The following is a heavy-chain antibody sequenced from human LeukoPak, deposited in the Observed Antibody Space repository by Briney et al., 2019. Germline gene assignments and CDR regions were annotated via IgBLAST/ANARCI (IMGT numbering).Heavy chain of an antibody. Sequence: GGSLRLSCAASGFTFSDYYMSWIRQAPGKGLEWVSYISSSGSTIYYADSVKGRFTISRDNAKNSLYLQMNSLRAEDMAVYYCARNIGGINYDYVWGSYRFRFDPWGQGTLVTVSS. CDR2: ISSSGSTI. D-gene: IGHD3-16*02. CDR1: GFTFSDYY. CDR3: ARNIGGINYDYVWGSYRFRFDP. J-gene: IGHJ5*02. V-gene: IGHV3-11*04.